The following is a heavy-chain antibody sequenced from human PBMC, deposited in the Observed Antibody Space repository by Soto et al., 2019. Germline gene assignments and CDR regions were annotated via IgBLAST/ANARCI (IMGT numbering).Heavy chain of an antibody. V-gene: IGHV3-30*03. CDR2: MSHDGSTK. Sequence: QVQLVESGGGVVQPGRSLRLSCAASGFTFNIYGMHWVRQAPDKGLEWVAVMSHDGSTKHYADSVMGRFDISRDNSKNTLYLQMNSLRPEDTAVYYCARDPRERDIAVVVRSTANWFDPWGQGTLVTVSS. CDR3: ARDPRERDIAVVVRSTANWFDP. CDR1: GFTFNIYG. D-gene: IGHD2-15*01. J-gene: IGHJ5*02.